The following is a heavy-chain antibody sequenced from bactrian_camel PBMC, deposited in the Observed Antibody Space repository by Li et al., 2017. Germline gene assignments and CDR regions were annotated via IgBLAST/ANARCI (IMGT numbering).Heavy chain of an antibody. V-gene: IGHV3S40*01. D-gene: IGHD6*01. CDR3: AADGGPVDGGSCGADGFGY. CDR1: GFTFSSHD. CDR2: IATGGDYI. Sequence: VQLVESGGGSVQPGGSLRLSCAASGFTFSSHDMSWVRQAPGKGLEWVSTIATGGDYIYYADSVKGRFTISKDNAKNTVYLQMNSLKPEDTAVYYCAADGGPVDGGSCGADGFGYWGQGTQVTVS. J-gene: IGHJ6*01.